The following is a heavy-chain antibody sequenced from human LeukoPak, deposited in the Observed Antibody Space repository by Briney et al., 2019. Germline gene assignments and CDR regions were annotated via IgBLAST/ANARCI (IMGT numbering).Heavy chain of an antibody. J-gene: IGHJ4*02. CDR3: TRSGYYSIY. CDR2: INSDGSSI. Sequence: SGGSLRLSCAASGFTFSSYWMHWVRQVPGKGLVWVSRINSDGSSISYADSVKGRFTISRDNAKNTLYLQMNSLRAEDTAVYYCTRSGYYSIYWGQGTLVTVSS. D-gene: IGHD3-22*01. CDR1: GFTFSSYW. V-gene: IGHV3-74*01.